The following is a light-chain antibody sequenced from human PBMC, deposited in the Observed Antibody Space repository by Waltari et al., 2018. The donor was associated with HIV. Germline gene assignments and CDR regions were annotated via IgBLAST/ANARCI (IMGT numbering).Light chain of an antibody. Sequence: SYELTQPPSVSVSPGQTDSITCSGDKLGDKYACWYQQKPGHAPVLVIYQDSKRPSGIPERFSGSNSGNTATLTISGTQAMDEADYYCQAWDSWWVFGGGTKLTVL. V-gene: IGLV3-1*01. CDR3: QAWDSWWV. J-gene: IGLJ3*02. CDR2: QDS. CDR1: KLGDKY.